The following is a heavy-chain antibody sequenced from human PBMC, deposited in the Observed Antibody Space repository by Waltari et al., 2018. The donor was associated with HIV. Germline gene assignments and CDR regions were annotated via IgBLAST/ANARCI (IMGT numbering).Heavy chain of an antibody. V-gene: IGHV4-34*02. CDR3: AREKGSTNSWYGAYYFDF. CDR2: INQSGRT. CDR1: GGSLSGYF. Sequence: QVQLQQWGTGLVKSSETLSLTCAVYGGSLSGYFWTWIRQAPGKGLEWIGEINQSGRTNYSPVLKSRVTISVDTSKNQFSLKLTSVTAADTAFYFCAREKGSTNSWYGAYYFDFWGQGTLATVSS. J-gene: IGHJ4*02. D-gene: IGHD6-13*01.